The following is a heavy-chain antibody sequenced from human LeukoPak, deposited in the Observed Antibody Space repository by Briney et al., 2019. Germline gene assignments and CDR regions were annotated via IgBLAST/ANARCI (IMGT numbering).Heavy chain of an antibody. Sequence: VGSLRLSCAASGFTVSSNYMSWVRQAPGKGLEWVSVIYSGGSTYYADSVKGRFTISRDNSKNTLYLQMNSLRAEDTAVYYCARDLGSRALGYWGQGSLVSVSS. CDR3: ARDLGSRALGY. CDR2: IYSGGST. J-gene: IGHJ4*01. D-gene: IGHD3-16*01. V-gene: IGHV3-53*01. CDR1: GFTVSSNY.